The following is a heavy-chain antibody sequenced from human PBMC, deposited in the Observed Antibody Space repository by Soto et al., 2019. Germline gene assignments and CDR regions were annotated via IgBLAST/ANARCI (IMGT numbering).Heavy chain of an antibody. CDR1: GGTFSTYS. CDR2: IIPMLGIA. D-gene: IGHD2-21*02. V-gene: IGHV1-69*02. J-gene: IGHJ3*02. CDR3: EIGRWEGDVFDI. Sequence: QVQLVQSGAEVKKPGSSVKVSCKDSGGTFSTYSMFWVRQAPGQGLEWMGRIIPMLGIANYAQRFQDRVTITADKSTATAYMELSSLRSEDTALYYCEIGRWEGDVFDIWGQGKMVTVSS.